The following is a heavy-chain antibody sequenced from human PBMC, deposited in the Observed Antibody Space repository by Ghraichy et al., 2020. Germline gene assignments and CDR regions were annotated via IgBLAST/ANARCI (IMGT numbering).Heavy chain of an antibody. CDR1: GFPFGDFV. J-gene: IGHJ5*02. CDR2: IAPSGSE. CDR3: ARYSGSHPSSYFFRT. D-gene: IGHD5-18*01. V-gene: IGHV3-23*01. Sequence: GESLNISCAVSGFPFGDFVVAWVRQAPGRGLEWVSDIAPSGSEDYTESVKGRFTIPRDNSKNILYLQMNSLRVEDTATYFCARYSGSHPSSYFFRTWGQGTLVTVSS.